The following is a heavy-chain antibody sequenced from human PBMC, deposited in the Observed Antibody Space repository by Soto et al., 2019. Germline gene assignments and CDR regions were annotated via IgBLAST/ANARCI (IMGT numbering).Heavy chain of an antibody. CDR3: TTGDSNLRIYYYYYGMDV. CDR1: GFTFSNAW. V-gene: IGHV3-15*07. Sequence: EVQLVESGGGLVKPGGSLRLSCAASGFTFSNAWMNWVRQAPGKGLEWVGRIKSKTDGGTTDYAAPVKGRFTISRDGAKNTLYLQMNSLKTEDTAVYYCTTGDSNLRIYYYYYGMDVWGQGTTVTVSS. J-gene: IGHJ6*02. D-gene: IGHD4-4*01. CDR2: IKSKTDGGTT.